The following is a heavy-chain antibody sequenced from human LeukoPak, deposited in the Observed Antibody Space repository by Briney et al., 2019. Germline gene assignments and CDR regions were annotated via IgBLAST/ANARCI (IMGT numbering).Heavy chain of an antibody. CDR2: IYSGGGT. CDR3: AKDYYYDSSGGSFQY. V-gene: IGHV3-53*01. Sequence: GGSLRLSCAVSGFTVSSNYMSWVRQAPGKGLEWVSVIYSGGGTYYADSVKGRFTISRDKSKNALYLQMNSLRAEDTAVYYCAKDYYYDSSGGSFQYWGQGTLVTVPS. J-gene: IGHJ1*01. D-gene: IGHD3-22*01. CDR1: GFTVSSNY.